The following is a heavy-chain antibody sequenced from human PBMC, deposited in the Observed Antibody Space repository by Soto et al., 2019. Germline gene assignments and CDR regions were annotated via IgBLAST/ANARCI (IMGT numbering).Heavy chain of an antibody. CDR3: ARGGSNDWQVAFDI. D-gene: IGHD3-9*01. CDR1: GGSFSTYY. Sequence: QLQQWGAGLLKPSETLSLTCVVSGGSFSTYYYNWIRQSLGKGQEWIGEINHSGSNNYSPSLKSRVTMSLDTSKNQFSLKLTSVTAADTAVYYCARGGSNDWQVAFDIWGQGTMVTVSS. V-gene: IGHV4-34*01. CDR2: INHSGSN. J-gene: IGHJ3*02.